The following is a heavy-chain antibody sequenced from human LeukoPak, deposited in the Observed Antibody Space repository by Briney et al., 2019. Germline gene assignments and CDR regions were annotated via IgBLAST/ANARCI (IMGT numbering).Heavy chain of an antibody. V-gene: IGHV1-69*01. J-gene: IGHJ4*02. D-gene: IGHD3-10*01. CDR3: ASLYYYGSGSYGFDY. CDR2: IIPIFGTA. Sequence: SVKVSCKASGGTFSSYAISWVRQAPGQGLERMGGIIPIFGTANYAQKFQGRVTITADESTSTAYMELSSLRSEDTAVYYCASLYYYGSGSYGFDYWGQGTLVTVSS. CDR1: GGTFSSYA.